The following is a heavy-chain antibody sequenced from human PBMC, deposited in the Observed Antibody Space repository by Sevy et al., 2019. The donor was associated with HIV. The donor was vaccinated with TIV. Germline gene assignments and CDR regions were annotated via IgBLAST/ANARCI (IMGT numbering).Heavy chain of an antibody. D-gene: IGHD6-13*01. Sequence: GGSLRLSCAASGFTFSSYGMHWVRQAPGKGLEWVAVISYDGSNKYYTDSVEGRFTISRDNSKNTLYLQMNSLRTEDTAVYYCAKAPPVSSWTNFDYWGQGTLVTVSS. J-gene: IGHJ4*02. CDR1: GFTFSSYG. V-gene: IGHV3-30*18. CDR3: AKAPPVSSWTNFDY. CDR2: ISYDGSNK.